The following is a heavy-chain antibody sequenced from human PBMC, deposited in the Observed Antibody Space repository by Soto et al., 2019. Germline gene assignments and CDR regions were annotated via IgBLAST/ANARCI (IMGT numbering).Heavy chain of an antibody. J-gene: IGHJ4*02. Sequence: SVKVSCKASGGTFSGYAISWVRQAPGQGLEWMGGIIPIFGTANYAQKFQGRVTITADESTSTAYMELSSLRSEDTAVYYCARAVGGPLVSHYFDCWGQGTLVTVSS. CDR2: IIPIFGTA. CDR3: ARAVGGPLVSHYFDC. D-gene: IGHD3-16*01. CDR1: GGTFSGYA. V-gene: IGHV1-69*13.